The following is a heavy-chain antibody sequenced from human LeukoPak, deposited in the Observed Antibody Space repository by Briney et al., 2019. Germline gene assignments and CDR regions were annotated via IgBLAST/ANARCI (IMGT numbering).Heavy chain of an antibody. Sequence: GWAVRVSCVACVFTFHEYVIQELGQAAGRGVEGVAGSSWNNCSIHHADYVKGRFTISRDNAQNSLYLQMNSLRDEARDSYYCAKDRVYYDFVPRGFDIWGQGTMVTVSS. J-gene: IGHJ3*02. CDR3: AKDRVYYDFVPRGFDI. V-gene: IGHV3-9*01. CDR1: VFTFHEYV. CDR2: SSWNNCSI. D-gene: IGHD3-3*01.